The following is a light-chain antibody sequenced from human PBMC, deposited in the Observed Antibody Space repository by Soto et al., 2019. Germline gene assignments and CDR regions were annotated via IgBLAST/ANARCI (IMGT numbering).Light chain of an antibody. Sequence: QSVLTQSPSASGTPGQRATISCSGSSSNIGINYVYWYQQLPGTAPKLLIYRSNQRPSGVPDRFSGSKSGTSASLAISGLRFEDEADYYCQSYDSSLTTFVFGTGTKVTVL. CDR3: QSYDSSLTTFV. CDR1: SSNIGINY. V-gene: IGLV1-47*01. CDR2: RSN. J-gene: IGLJ1*01.